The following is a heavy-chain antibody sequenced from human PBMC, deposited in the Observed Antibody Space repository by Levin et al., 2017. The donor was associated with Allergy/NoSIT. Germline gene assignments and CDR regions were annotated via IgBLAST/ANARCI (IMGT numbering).Heavy chain of an antibody. CDR1: GFTFSSYW. V-gene: IGHV3-7*01. CDR3: ATERPGIAVAGPFDY. D-gene: IGHD6-19*01. Sequence: LSLTCAASGFTFSSYWMSWVRQAPGKGLEWVANIKQDGSEKYYVDSVKGRFTISRDNAKNSLYLQMNSLRAEDTAVYYCATERPGIAVAGPFDYWGQGTLVTVSS. J-gene: IGHJ4*02. CDR2: IKQDGSEK.